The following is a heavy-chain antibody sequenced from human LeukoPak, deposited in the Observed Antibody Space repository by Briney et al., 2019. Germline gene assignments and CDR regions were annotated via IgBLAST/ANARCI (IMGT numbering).Heavy chain of an antibody. CDR1: GFTVSSNY. CDR3: ASLSSSGYLGPVDY. V-gene: IGHV3-53*01. CDR2: IYSGGST. J-gene: IGHJ4*02. D-gene: IGHD3-22*01. Sequence: GGSLRLSCAASGFTVSSNYMSWVRQAPGKGLEWVSVIYSGGSTYYADSVKGRFTISRDNSKNTLYLQMNSLRAEDTAVYYCASLSSSGYLGPVDYWGQGTLVTVSS.